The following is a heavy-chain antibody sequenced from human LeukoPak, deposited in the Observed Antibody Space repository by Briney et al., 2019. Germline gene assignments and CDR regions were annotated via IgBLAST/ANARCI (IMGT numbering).Heavy chain of an antibody. J-gene: IGHJ4*02. V-gene: IGHV3-30*18. CDR3: AKDEGAYYDSSGYFDY. D-gene: IGHD3-22*01. CDR1: GFTFSSYG. CDR2: ISYDGSNK. Sequence: GGSLRLSCAASGFTFSSYGMHWVRQAPGKGLEWVAVISYDGSNKYYADSVKGRFTISRDNSKNTLYLQMNSLRAGDTAVYYCAKDEGAYYDSSGYFDYWGQGTLVTVSS.